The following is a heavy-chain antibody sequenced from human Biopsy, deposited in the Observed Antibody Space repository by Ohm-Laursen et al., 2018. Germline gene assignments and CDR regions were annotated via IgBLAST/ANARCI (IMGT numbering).Heavy chain of an antibody. J-gene: IGHJ3*02. V-gene: IGHV4-59*08. Sequence: SETLSLTCGVYGGSFSGYYCSWIRQPPGKGLEWIGDVYYSGSTNRNPSLKSRVTILVDTSKNQFSLKLNSVTAADTAVYYCGRREVVITHDAFDTWGQGTMVTVSS. CDR1: GGSFSGYY. CDR2: VYYSGST. D-gene: IGHD3-22*01. CDR3: GRREVVITHDAFDT.